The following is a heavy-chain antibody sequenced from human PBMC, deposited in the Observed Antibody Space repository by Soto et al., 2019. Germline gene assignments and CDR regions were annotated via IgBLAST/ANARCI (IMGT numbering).Heavy chain of an antibody. CDR2: IKEDGSEK. D-gene: IGHD1-26*01. V-gene: IGHV3-7*04. CDR3: ARAQYTGSYFDACDV. J-gene: IGHJ3*01. Sequence: PGGSLRLSCAASGFTFNNYWMTWVRQAPGKGLEWVATIKEDGSEKYYGDSVKGRFTISRDNAKSSLYLQMNSLRADDTAVYYCARAQYTGSYFDACDVWGQGTMVTVSS. CDR1: GFTFNNYW.